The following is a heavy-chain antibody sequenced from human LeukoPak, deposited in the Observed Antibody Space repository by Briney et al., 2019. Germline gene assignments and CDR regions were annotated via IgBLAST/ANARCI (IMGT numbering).Heavy chain of an antibody. CDR2: MNPNSGNT. J-gene: IGHJ5*02. CDR3: ARGTHRSNWFDP. Sequence: ASVTVSYKPSGYTFTSYDINWVRQAPGQGLEWMGWMNPNSGNTGYAQKFQGRVTMTRNTSISTAYMELSSLRSEVTAVYYCARGTHRSNWFDPWGQGTLVTVSS. V-gene: IGHV1-8*01. D-gene: IGHD1-14*01. CDR1: GYTFTSYD.